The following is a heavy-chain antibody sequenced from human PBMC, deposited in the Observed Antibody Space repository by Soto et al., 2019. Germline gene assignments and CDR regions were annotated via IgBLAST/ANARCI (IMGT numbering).Heavy chain of an antibody. CDR2: ISAYNGNT. D-gene: IGHD1-7*01. V-gene: IGHV1-18*01. CDR1: GYTFTSYG. Sequence: QVQLVQSGAEVKKPGASVKVSCKASGYTFTSYGINWVRQAPGQGLEWMGWISAYNGNTNYAQKLQGRVTMTTDTATRTDYMELRSLRSDDTAVYYCARFITGTMFYYYYGMEVWGQGTTVTVSS. CDR3: ARFITGTMFYYYYGMEV. J-gene: IGHJ6*02.